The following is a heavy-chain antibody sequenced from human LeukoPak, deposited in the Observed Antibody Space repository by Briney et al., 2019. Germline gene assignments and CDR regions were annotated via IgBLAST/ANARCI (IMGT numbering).Heavy chain of an antibody. Sequence: SETLSLTCSVSGGSISSYHWSWIRQTAGKGLEWIGRIYTSGSTNYNPSLKSRVTISVDKSKNQFSLKLNSVTAADTAVYYCARDYRVIYGPEGFDPWGQGTLVTVSS. J-gene: IGHJ5*02. CDR2: IYTSGST. V-gene: IGHV4-4*07. CDR1: GGSISSYH. D-gene: IGHD2/OR15-2a*01. CDR3: ARDYRVIYGPEGFDP.